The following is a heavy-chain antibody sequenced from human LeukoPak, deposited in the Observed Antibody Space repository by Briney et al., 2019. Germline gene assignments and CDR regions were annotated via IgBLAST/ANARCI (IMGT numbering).Heavy chain of an antibody. CDR2: IKQDGSEK. J-gene: IGHJ3*02. V-gene: IGHV3-7*01. CDR1: GFTFSSYW. CDR3: ASGDDFDM. Sequence: GGSLRPSCAVSGFTFSSYWMSWVRQAPGKGLEWVANIKQDGSEKYYVDSVKGRFTISRDNAKNSLYLQMNSLRAEDTAVYYCASGDDFDMWGQGTMVTVSS.